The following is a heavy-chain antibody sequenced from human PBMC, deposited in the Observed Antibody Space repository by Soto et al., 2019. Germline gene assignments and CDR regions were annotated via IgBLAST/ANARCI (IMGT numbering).Heavy chain of an antibody. Sequence: GGSLRLSCAASGFTFSSYAMSCVRHAPGKGLEWVSAISGSGGSTYYADSVQGRFTIPRDNSKNTLYLQMNSLNAEDTAVYYCATPPFYSSSPGGASNWFEPLAQGTLFIV. CDR2: ISGSGGST. CDR1: GFTFSSYA. CDR3: ATPPFYSSSPGGASNWFEP. V-gene: IGHV3-23*01. J-gene: IGHJ5*02. D-gene: IGHD6-6*01.